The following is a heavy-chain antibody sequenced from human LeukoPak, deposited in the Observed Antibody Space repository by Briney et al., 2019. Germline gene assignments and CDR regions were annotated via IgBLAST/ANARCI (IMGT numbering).Heavy chain of an antibody. Sequence: SETLSLTCTVSGGSISSYYWIWIRQPAGKGLEWIGRIYTRVGTDYNPSLKSRVTMSVDTSKNQFSLNLSSVTAADTAVYYCAGAYHYGSGSSFVYWGHGTLVTVPS. CDR3: AGAYHYGSGSSFVY. CDR1: GGSISSYY. V-gene: IGHV4-4*07. CDR2: IYTRVGT. D-gene: IGHD3-10*01. J-gene: IGHJ4*01.